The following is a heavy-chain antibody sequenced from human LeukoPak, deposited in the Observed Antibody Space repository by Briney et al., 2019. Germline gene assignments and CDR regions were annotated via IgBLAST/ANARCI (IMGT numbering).Heavy chain of an antibody. CDR3: ARDGDDYGGTLDY. CDR1: GGSVSSGSYY. J-gene: IGHJ4*02. D-gene: IGHD4-23*01. Sequence: SETLSHTCTVSGGSVSSGSYYWRWIRQPPGKGLEWIGYIYYSGSTNYNPSLKSRVTISIDTSKNQFSLKLSSVTAADTAVYYCARDGDDYGGTLDYWGQGTLVTASS. CDR2: IYYSGST. V-gene: IGHV4-61*01.